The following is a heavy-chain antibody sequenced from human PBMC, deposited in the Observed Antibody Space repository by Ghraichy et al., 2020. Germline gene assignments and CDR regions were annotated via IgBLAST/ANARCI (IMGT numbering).Heavy chain of an antibody. V-gene: IGHV1-3*01. J-gene: IGHJ4*02. CDR1: GYTFTSYA. Sequence: ASVKVSCKASGYTFTSYAMHWVRQAPGQRLEWMGWINAGNGNTKYSQKFQGRVTITRDTSASTAYMELSSLRSEDTAVYYCARGAPYGDYIDYWGQGTLVTVSS. CDR2: INAGNGNT. D-gene: IGHD4-17*01. CDR3: ARGAPYGDYIDY.